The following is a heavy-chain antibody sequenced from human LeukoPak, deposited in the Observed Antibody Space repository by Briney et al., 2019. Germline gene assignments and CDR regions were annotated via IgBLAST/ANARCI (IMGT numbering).Heavy chain of an antibody. V-gene: IGHV3-15*01. CDR2: IKSKTDGGTT. J-gene: IGHJ4*02. CDR3: QGGRF. Sequence: GGSLRLCCSASGFTFTNAWMSWVRQAPGKGLEWVGRIKSKTDGGTTDYAAPVKGRFSISRDDSKNTLYLQMNSLKSEDTAVYYCQGGRFWGQGTLVTVSS. CDR1: GFTFTNAW. D-gene: IGHD1-26*01.